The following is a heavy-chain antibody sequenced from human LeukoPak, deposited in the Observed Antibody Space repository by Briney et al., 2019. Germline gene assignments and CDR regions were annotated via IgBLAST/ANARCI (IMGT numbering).Heavy chain of an antibody. CDR3: ASTYGDARAFDI. CDR1: GYTFTSYA. V-gene: IGHV1-69*13. Sequence: GASVKVSCKASGYTFTSYAMHWVRQAPGQGLEWMGGIIPIFGTANYAQKFQGRVTITADESTSTAYMELSSLRSEDTAVYYCASTYGDARAFDIWGQGTMVTVSS. CDR2: IIPIFGTA. J-gene: IGHJ3*02. D-gene: IGHD4-17*01.